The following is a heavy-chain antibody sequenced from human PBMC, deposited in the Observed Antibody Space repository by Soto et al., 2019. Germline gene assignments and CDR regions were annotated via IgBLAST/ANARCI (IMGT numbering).Heavy chain of an antibody. D-gene: IGHD1-26*01. CDR2: IYYSGNT. CDR1: GGSISSYY. J-gene: IGHJ6*03. Sequence: NPSETLSLTCTVSGGSISSYYWSWIRQPPGKGLEWIGYIYYSGNTNYNPSLKSRFTISVDTSKNQLSLKLSSVTAADTAVYYCARIGSYGIYYMDVWGKGTTVTVSS. V-gene: IGHV4-59*01. CDR3: ARIGSYGIYYMDV.